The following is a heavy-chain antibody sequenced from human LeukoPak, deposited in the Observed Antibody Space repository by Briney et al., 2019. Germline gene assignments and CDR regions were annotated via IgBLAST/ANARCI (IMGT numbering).Heavy chain of an antibody. J-gene: IGHJ4*02. Sequence: GGSLRLSCAASGFTFSSYAMSWVRQAPGKGLEWVSAISGSGGSTYYADSVKGRFTITGDNAQNSLTLHMNTLRADDTAVYYCAKDGGTHFDHWGQGTLVTVSS. CDR2: ISGSGGST. D-gene: IGHD1-26*01. CDR1: GFTFSSYA. V-gene: IGHV3-23*01. CDR3: AKDGGTHFDH.